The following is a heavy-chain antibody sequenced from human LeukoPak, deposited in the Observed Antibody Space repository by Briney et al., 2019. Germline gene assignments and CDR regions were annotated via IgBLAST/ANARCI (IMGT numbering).Heavy chain of an antibody. CDR2: ISTNTGNP. Sequence: GASVKVSCKGSGYTFTAYSINWLRQASGQGLEWMGWISTNTGNPTYAQDFTGRFVFSLDTSVSTAYLQISSLKAEDTAVYYCARDARTIDFDYWGQGALVTVSS. CDR3: ARDARTIDFDY. D-gene: IGHD1-7*01. V-gene: IGHV7-4-1*02. CDR1: GYTFTAYS. J-gene: IGHJ4*02.